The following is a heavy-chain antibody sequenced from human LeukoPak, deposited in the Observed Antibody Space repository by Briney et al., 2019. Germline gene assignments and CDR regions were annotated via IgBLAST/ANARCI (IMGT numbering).Heavy chain of an antibody. CDR2: ISSSSSYI. V-gene: IGHV3-21*01. J-gene: IGHJ1*01. CDR3: ARDFAAYGSGIFQH. CDR1: GFTFSSYS. Sequence: PGGSLRLSCAASGFTFSSYSMNWIRQAPGKGLEWVSSISSSSSYIYYADSVKGRFTISRDNSKNTLYLQMNSLRAEDTAAYYCARDFAAYGSGIFQHWGQGTLVTVSS. D-gene: IGHD6-19*01.